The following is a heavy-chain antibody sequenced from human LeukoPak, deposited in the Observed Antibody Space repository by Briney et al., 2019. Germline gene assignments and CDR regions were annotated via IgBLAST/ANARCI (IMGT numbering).Heavy chain of an antibody. CDR2: IYSGGST. CDR3: ARGEYGSGSYHIDY. V-gene: IGHV3-53*01. D-gene: IGHD3-10*01. J-gene: IGHJ4*02. CDR1: GFTVSSNY. Sequence: GGSLRLSCAASGFTVSSNYMSWVRQAPGKGLEWVSVIYSGGSTYYADSVKGRFTISRDNSKNTLYLQMNSLRAEDTAVYYCARGEYGSGSYHIDYWGQGTLVTVSS.